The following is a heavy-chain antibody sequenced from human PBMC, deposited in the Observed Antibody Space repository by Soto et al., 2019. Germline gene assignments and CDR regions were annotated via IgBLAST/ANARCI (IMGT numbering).Heavy chain of an antibody. V-gene: IGHV4-59*01. CDR2: IYYSGST. Sequence: SETLSLTCPVSGGSISSYYWRWIRQPPGKGLDLIVYIYYSGSTNYNPSLKSRVTISVDTSKNQFSLKLSSVTAADTAVYYCARGTTSFWSGYSQHLYDPGGQRTLVNVSS. D-gene: IGHD3-3*01. J-gene: IGHJ5*02. CDR1: GGSISSYY. CDR3: ARGTTSFWSGYSQHLYDP.